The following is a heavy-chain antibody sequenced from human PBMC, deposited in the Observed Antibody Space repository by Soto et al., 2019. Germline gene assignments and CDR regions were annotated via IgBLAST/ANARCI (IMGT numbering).Heavy chain of an antibody. D-gene: IGHD6-19*01. Sequence: QVQLQESGPELVKSSQTLSLTCTVSNGSISTNGHYWTWIRQRPGKGLEWIAYIYYTGNSYYNPSLKXRXTXPIDTSKNQFSLTLRSVTAADTAVYYCAREQWGFDSWGQGTLVTVSS. CDR3: AREQWGFDS. CDR2: IYYTGNS. J-gene: IGHJ4*02. V-gene: IGHV4-31*03. CDR1: NGSISTNGHY.